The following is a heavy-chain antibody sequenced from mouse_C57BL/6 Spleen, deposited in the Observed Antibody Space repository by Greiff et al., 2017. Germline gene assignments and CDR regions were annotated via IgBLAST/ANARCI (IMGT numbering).Heavy chain of an antibody. Sequence: DVKLVESGGGLVKPGGSLKLSCAASGFTFSDYGMHWVRQAPEKGLEWVAYISSGSSTIYYADTVKGRFTISRDNAKNTLFLQMTSLRSEDTAMYYCARTGYYYGSPYFDYWGQGTTLTVSS. V-gene: IGHV5-17*01. D-gene: IGHD1-1*01. CDR2: ISSGSSTI. J-gene: IGHJ2*01. CDR3: ARTGYYYGSPYFDY. CDR1: GFTFSDYG.